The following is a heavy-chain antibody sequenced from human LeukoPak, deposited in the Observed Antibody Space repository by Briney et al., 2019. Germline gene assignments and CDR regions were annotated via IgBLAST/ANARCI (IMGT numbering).Heavy chain of an antibody. V-gene: IGHV3-7*01. CDR1: GFTFSSYW. J-gene: IGHJ4*02. CDR2: IKQDGSEK. Sequence: GGSLRLSCAASGFTFSSYWMSWVRQAPGKGLEWVANIKQDGSEKYYVDSVKGRFTISRDNAKNSLYLQMNSLRAEDTAVYYCASLWATYYYDSSGLWGQGTLVTVSS. CDR3: ASLWATYYYDSSGL. D-gene: IGHD3-22*01.